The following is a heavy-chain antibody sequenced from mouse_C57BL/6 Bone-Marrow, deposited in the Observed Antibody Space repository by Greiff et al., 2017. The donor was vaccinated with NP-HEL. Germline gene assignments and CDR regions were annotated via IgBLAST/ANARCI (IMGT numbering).Heavy chain of an antibody. CDR3: ASILWSGFAY. Sequence: VHLVESGPGLVAPSQSLSITCTVSGFSLTSYGVDWVRQSPGKGLEWLGVIWGVGGTNYNSALKSRLSISKDNSKSQVFLKMNSLQTDDTAMYYCASILWSGFAYWGQGTLVTVSA. CDR2: IWGVGGT. CDR1: GFSLTSYG. V-gene: IGHV2-6*01. D-gene: IGHD1-1*02. J-gene: IGHJ3*01.